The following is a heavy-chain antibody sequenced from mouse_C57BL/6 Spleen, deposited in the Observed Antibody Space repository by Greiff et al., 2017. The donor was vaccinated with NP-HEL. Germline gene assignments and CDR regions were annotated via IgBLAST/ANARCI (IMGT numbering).Heavy chain of an antibody. CDR2: IDPSDSYT. CDR3: ASGTRRYFDV. D-gene: IGHD4-1*01. CDR1: GYTFTSYW. Sequence: QVQLQQPGAELVKPGASVKLSCKASGYTFTSYWMQWVKQRPGQGLEWIGEIDPSDSYTNYNQKFKGKATLTVDTSSSTAYMQLSSLTSEDSAVYYCASGTRRYFDVWGTGTTVTVSS. J-gene: IGHJ1*03. V-gene: IGHV1-50*01.